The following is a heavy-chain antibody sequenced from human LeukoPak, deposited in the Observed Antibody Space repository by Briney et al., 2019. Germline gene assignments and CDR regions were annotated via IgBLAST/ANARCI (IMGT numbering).Heavy chain of an antibody. Sequence: GRSLRLSCAASGFTFSRYGMHWVRQGPGKGLEWVATISSAGNSKNYADSMKGRFTISRDNSKNTLSLQMNSLRTEDTAVYYCAKEGTGGFDYWGQGTLVTVSS. V-gene: IGHV3-30*18. CDR1: GFTFSRYG. CDR3: AKEGTGGFDY. J-gene: IGHJ4*02. CDR2: ISSAGNSK. D-gene: IGHD1-1*01.